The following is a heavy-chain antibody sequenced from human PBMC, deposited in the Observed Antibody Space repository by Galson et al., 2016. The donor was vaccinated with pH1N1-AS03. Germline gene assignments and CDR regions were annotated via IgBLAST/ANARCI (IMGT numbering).Heavy chain of an antibody. V-gene: IGHV3-23*01. J-gene: IGHJ6*02. CDR1: GFTFSNYW. CDR2: ISGSDGST. CDR3: AKAGEIVVVPAAIGYYGMDV. D-gene: IGHD2-2*01. Sequence: SLRLSCAASGFTFSNYWMSWVRQAPGKGLEWVSTISGSDGSTYYADSVKGRFTISRDNSKNTLFLQMNSLRAEDTAVYYCAKAGEIVVVPAAIGYYGMDVWGQGTTVTVSS.